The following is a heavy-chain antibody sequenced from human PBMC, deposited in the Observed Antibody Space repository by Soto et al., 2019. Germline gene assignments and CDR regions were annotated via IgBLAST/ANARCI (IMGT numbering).Heavy chain of an antibody. D-gene: IGHD3-9*01. CDR3: ARESHDILTGPPWVWYFDL. CDR1: GGSFSGYY. J-gene: IGHJ2*01. V-gene: IGHV4-34*01. Sequence: QVQLQQWGAGPLRPLETLSLTCGVSGGSFSGYYWAWIRQSPGKGLEWIGEINDRGSINYNQSLKSRASISVETSKNHYSLNLRSVTAADTAVYYCARESHDILTGPPWVWYFDLWGRGTLVTVSS. CDR2: INDRGSI.